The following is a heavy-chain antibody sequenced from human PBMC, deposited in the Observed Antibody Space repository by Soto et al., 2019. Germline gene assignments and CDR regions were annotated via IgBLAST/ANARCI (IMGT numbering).Heavy chain of an antibody. V-gene: IGHV4-31*03. CDR1: GGSIDSDGSY. Sequence: QVQLQESGPGLVKPSQTLSLTCTVSGGSIDSDGSYWSWIRQSPGEGLEWLGYIYYSGTTYYNPSLKSRVSISLDTPRNQSALKWRSATAASTAIYYCAIGHLFSSSCTSLDLWGRGTLVTVS. CDR2: IYYSGTT. J-gene: IGHJ2*01. CDR3: AIGHLFSSSCTSLDL. D-gene: IGHD2-2*01.